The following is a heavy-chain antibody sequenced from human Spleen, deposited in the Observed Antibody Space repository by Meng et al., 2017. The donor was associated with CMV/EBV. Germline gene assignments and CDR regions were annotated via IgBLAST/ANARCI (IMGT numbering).Heavy chain of an antibody. V-gene: IGHV3-23*01. CDR3: AKGTVADYFDY. Sequence: GGSLRLSCAASGFTFNNYAMNWVRQASGKGLEWVSVISGSGSSAYYADSVKGRFTISRDNSKNTLYLQMNSLRAEDTAVYYCAKGTVADYFDYWGQGTLVTVSS. J-gene: IGHJ4*02. CDR1: GFTFNNYA. D-gene: IGHD6-19*01. CDR2: ISGSGSSA.